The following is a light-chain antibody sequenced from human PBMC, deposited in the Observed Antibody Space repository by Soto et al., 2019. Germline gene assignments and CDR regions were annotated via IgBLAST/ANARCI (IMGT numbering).Light chain of an antibody. CDR1: QSVSSN. V-gene: IGKV3-15*01. Sequence: EIVMTQSPATLSVSPGERATLSCRASQSVSSNLARYQQKPGQAPRLLIYGASTRATGIPARFSGSGSGTEFTLPISSLQSEDFAVYYCQQYNNWPRTFGQGTKVEIK. CDR2: GAS. CDR3: QQYNNWPRT. J-gene: IGKJ1*01.